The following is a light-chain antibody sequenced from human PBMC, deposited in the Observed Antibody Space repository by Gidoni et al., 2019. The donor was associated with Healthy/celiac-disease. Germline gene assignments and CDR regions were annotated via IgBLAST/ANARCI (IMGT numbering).Light chain of an antibody. CDR1: QSVSSY. CDR3: QQRSNLIT. J-gene: IGKJ3*01. CDR2: DAS. V-gene: IGKV3-11*01. Sequence: EIVLTQSPATLSLSRGERATLSCRASQSVSSYLAWYQQKPGQAPRLLIYDASNRATGIPARFSGSGSGTDFTLTISSLEPEDFAVYYCQQRSNLITFGPGTKVDIK.